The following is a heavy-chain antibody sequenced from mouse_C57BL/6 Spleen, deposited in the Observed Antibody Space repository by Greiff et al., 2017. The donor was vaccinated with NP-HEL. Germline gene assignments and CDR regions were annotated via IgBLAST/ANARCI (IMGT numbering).Heavy chain of an antibody. CDR2: ISDGGSYT. CDR3: ARDRPKTAHAFFAY. Sequence: EVQLVESGGGLVKPGGSLKLSCAASGFTFSSYAMSWVRQTPEQRLEWVATISDGGSYTYYPDNVKGRFTLSRDNAKNNLYLHMSHLKSEDTAMYDCARDRPKTAHAFFAYWGQGTLVTVSA. V-gene: IGHV5-4*01. CDR1: GFTFSSYA. J-gene: IGHJ3*01. D-gene: IGHD3-2*02.